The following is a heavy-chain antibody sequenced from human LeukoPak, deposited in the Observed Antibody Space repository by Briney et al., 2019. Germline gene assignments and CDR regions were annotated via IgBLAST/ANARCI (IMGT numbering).Heavy chain of an antibody. CDR3: VKEPAPYSLGDA. CDR1: GFTFSRYG. J-gene: IGHJ6*03. V-gene: IGHV3-33*06. D-gene: IGHD3-16*01. Sequence: GGSLRLSCAASGFTFSRYGMHWVRQAPGKGLEWVAVVWDNGINKFYADSMKGRFTISRDNSKHTLSLHMNSLRAEDTAVYYCVKEPAPYSLGDAWGKGTTVTVXS. CDR2: VWDNGINK.